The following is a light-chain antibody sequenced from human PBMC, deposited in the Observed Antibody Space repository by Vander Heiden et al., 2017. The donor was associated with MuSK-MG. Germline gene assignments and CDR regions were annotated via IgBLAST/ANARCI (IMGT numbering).Light chain of an antibody. J-gene: IGKJ5*01. Sequence: DIQMTQSPSSLSASVGDRVTITCRASQSISSSLNWYQQKPGKAPNLLIYTASSLQSGVPSRFSGSGSGTDFTLTISSLQPADFATYYCQQSYSTPITFGQGTRLEIK. V-gene: IGKV1-39*01. CDR2: TAS. CDR3: QQSYSTPIT. CDR1: QSISSS.